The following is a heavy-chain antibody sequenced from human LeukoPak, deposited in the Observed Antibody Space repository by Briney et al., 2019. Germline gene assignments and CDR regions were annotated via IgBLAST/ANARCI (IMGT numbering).Heavy chain of an antibody. CDR2: IYSGGST. D-gene: IGHD2-15*01. CDR3: SRGYCSGRSCYAIDY. Sequence: GGSLRLSCAASGFTVSSNYMNWVRQAPGKGLEWVSVIYSGGSTYYADSVKGRFTISRDKSKNTLYLQMSSLRAEDTAVYYCSRGYCSGRSCYAIDYWGRGTLVTVSS. V-gene: IGHV3-66*01. CDR1: GFTVSSNY. J-gene: IGHJ4*02.